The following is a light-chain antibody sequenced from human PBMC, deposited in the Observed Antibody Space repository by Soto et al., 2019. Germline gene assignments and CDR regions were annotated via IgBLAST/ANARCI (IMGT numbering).Light chain of an antibody. Sequence: QSALTLPASVSGSPGQSITISCTGTSSDVGYSNYVSWYQQLPGKAPKLMIYDVSDRPSGVSNRFSGSKSGSTASLTISGLQAEEEADYYCSSYTSSSLYVFGTGTKVTVL. CDR3: SSYTSSSLYV. CDR2: DVS. J-gene: IGLJ1*01. V-gene: IGLV2-14*01. CDR1: SSDVGYSNY.